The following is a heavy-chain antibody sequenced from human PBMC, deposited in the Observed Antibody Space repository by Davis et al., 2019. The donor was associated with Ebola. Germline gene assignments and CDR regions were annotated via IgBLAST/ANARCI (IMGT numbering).Heavy chain of an antibody. V-gene: IGHV1-18*01. CDR1: GYTFTNYG. D-gene: IGHD5-18*01. Sequence: ASVKVSCKASGYTFTNYGINWVRQAPGQGLEWMGWISAYNGNTNYAQKFQGRVTMTTDTSTSPAYMDLRSLRSDDTAMYYCARDQETYSYGYHYFYYGMDVWGQGTAVTVSS. CDR2: ISAYNGNT. CDR3: ARDQETYSYGYHYFYYGMDV. J-gene: IGHJ6*02.